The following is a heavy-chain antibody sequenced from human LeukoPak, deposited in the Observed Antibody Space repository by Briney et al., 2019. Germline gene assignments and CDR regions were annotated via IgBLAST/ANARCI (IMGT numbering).Heavy chain of an antibody. Sequence: QPGGSLRLSCAASGFTFSSYAMHWVRQAPGKGLEWVAVISYDGSNKYYADSVKGRFTISRDNSKNTLYLQMNSLRAEDTAVYYCASLGYCSSTSCHAMDHYYYYMDVWGKGTTVTVSS. J-gene: IGHJ6*03. CDR3: ASLGYCSSTSCHAMDHYYYYMDV. CDR2: ISYDGSNK. D-gene: IGHD2-2*03. V-gene: IGHV3-30*04. CDR1: GFTFSSYA.